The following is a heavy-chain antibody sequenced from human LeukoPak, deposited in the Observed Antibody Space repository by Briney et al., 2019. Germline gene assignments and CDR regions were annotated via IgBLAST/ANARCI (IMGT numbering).Heavy chain of an antibody. CDR1: GGTFSSYA. D-gene: IGHD2-2*01. V-gene: IGHV1-69*06. CDR2: IIPVFGTA. CDR3: ARSDLYCSSTSCSAHAFDI. Sequence: WASVKVSCEASGGTFSSYAISWVRQAPGQGLEWMGGIIPVFGTANYAQKLQGRVTITADKSTSTAYLELSSLRAEDTAVYYCARSDLYCSSTSCSAHAFDIWGQGTMVTVSS. J-gene: IGHJ3*02.